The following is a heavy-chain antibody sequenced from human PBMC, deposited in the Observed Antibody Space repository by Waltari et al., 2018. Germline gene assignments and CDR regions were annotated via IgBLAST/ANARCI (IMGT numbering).Heavy chain of an antibody. J-gene: IGHJ4*02. V-gene: IGHV1-69*01. CDR2: IIPIFGTA. Sequence: QVQLVQSGAEVKKPGSSVKVSCKASGGTFSSYAISWVRQATGQGLEWMGGIIPIFGTANYEQKFQGRVTITADESTSTAYMELSSLRSEDTAVYYCESKYYYDSSGYYYLDYRGQGTLVTVSS. D-gene: IGHD3-22*01. CDR3: ESKYYYDSSGYYYLDY. CDR1: GGTFSSYA.